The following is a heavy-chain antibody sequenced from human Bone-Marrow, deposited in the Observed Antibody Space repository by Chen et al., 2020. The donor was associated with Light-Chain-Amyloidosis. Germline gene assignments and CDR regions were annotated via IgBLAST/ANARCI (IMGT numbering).Heavy chain of an antibody. CDR2: VYYNEYT. Sequence: QLQLQESGPGLVKPSETLSLNCAVSGYSVDSRYYWGWIRQSPGKGLEWIGGVYYNEYTYYNPSLKSRVTVSVDTSKNQFSLTLYSVTAADTALYYCARGGTYGSGTYIYFFDYWGRGTLVTVSA. J-gene: IGHJ4*02. D-gene: IGHD3-10*01. V-gene: IGHV4-38-2*01. CDR1: GYSVDSRYY. CDR3: ARGGTYGSGTYIYFFDY.